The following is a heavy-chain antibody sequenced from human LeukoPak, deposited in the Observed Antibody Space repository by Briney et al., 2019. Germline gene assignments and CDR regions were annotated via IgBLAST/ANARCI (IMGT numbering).Heavy chain of an antibody. V-gene: IGHV4-39*01. CDR2: IYYSGST. CDR1: GGPISSSSYY. CDR3: PSPLTFSGMDV. J-gene: IGHJ6*02. Sequence: PSETLSLTCTVSGGPISSSSYYWGWIRQPPGKGLEWIGSIYYSGSTYYNPSLKSRVTISVDTSKNQFSLKLSSVTAADTAVYYCPSPLTFSGMDVWGQGTTVTVSS.